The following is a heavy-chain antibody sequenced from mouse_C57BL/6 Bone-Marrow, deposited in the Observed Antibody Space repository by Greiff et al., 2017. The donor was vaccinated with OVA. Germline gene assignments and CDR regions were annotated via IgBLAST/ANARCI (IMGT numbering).Heavy chain of an antibody. J-gene: IGHJ4*01. CDR3: ALLLHTPLYAMDY. V-gene: IGHV1-81*01. CDR1: GYTFTSYG. CDR2: IYPRSGNT. Sequence: QVQLKQSGAELARPGASVKLSCKASGYTFTSYGISWVKQRTGQGLEWIGEIYPRSGNTYYNEKFKGKATLTADKSSSTAYMELSSLTSEDAAVYVYALLLHTPLYAMDYWGQGTSVTVSS. D-gene: IGHD1-1*01.